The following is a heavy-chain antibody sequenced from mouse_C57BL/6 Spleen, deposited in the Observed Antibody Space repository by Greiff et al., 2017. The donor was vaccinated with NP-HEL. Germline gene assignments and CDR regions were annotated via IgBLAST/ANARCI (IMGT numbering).Heavy chain of an antibody. J-gene: IGHJ3*01. D-gene: IGHD3-2*02. V-gene: IGHV14-2*01. CDR1: GFNIKDYY. CDR2: IDPEDGET. CDR3: ARRRTAQALFAY. Sequence: VHVKQSGAELVKPGASVKLSCTASGFNIKDYYMHWVKQRTEQGLEWIGRIDPEDGETKYAPKFQGKATITADTSSNTAYLQLSSLTSEDTAVYYCARRRTAQALFAYWGQGTLVTVSA.